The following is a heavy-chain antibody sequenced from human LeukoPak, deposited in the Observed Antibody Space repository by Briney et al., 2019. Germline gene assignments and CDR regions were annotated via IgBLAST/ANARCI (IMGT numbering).Heavy chain of an antibody. CDR3: ARLGYYCSGGSCYLAYFEY. Sequence: GGSLRLSCAASGFSFSNFWMSWVRQSPGKGLEWVANIKQDGSEKYYVDSVKGRFTISRDNAKNSLYLQMNSLTAEDTAVYYCARLGYYCSGGSCYLAYFEYWGQGTLVTVSS. CDR2: IKQDGSEK. J-gene: IGHJ4*02. CDR1: GFSFSNFW. V-gene: IGHV3-7*01. D-gene: IGHD2-15*01.